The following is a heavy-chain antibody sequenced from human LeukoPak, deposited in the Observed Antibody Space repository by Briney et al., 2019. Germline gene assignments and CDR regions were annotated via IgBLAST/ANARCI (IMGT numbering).Heavy chain of an antibody. CDR2: ISYSGNT. CDR1: GGSVSSYF. CDR3: AREGGFSGYFDY. J-gene: IGHJ4*02. D-gene: IGHD3-16*01. Sequence: SETLSLTCTVSGGSVSSYFWTWIRQPPGKGLEWSGYISYSGNTDYNPSLKSRVTISVDTSKNQFSLRLSSVTAADTAVYYCAREGGFSGYFDYWGQGTLVTVSS. V-gene: IGHV4-59*02.